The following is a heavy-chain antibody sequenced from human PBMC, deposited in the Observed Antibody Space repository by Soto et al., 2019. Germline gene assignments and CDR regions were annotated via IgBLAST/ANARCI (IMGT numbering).Heavy chain of an antibody. J-gene: IGHJ6*02. D-gene: IGHD2-2*01. V-gene: IGHV5-51*01. CDR3: ARHYCSSTSCYPVYYYYYGMDV. Sequence: PGESLKISCKGSGYSFTSYWIGWVRQMPGKGLEWMGIIYPGDSDTRYSPSFQGQVTISADKSISTAYLQWSSLKASDTDMYYCARHYCSSTSCYPVYYYYYGMDVWGQGTTVTVSS. CDR1: GYSFTSYW. CDR2: IYPGDSDT.